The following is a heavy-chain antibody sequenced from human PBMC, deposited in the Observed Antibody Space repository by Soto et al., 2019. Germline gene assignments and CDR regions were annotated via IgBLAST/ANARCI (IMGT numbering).Heavy chain of an antibody. D-gene: IGHD3-22*01. J-gene: IGHJ4*02. Sequence: QVQLVQSGAEVKKPGSSVKVSCKASGGTFSSYAINWVRQAPGQGLEWMGGIIPIFGTANYSQKFQGRVTITADESTSTAYMELSSLRSEDTAVYYCARGLSPYYYVSSGADYWGQGTLVTVSS. CDR3: ARGLSPYYYVSSGADY. V-gene: IGHV1-69*01. CDR2: IIPIFGTA. CDR1: GGTFSSYA.